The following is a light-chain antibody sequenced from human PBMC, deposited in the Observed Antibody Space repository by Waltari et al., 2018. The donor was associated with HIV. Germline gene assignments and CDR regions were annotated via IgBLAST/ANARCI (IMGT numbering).Light chain of an antibody. CDR1: NIGSKS. CDR2: DGS. Sequence: SYVLTQPPSVSVAPGQTARITCGGNNIGSKSVHWYQQKPGQAPVLVVYDGSDRPSGIPERFSGSNSGNSGNTATLTISRVEAGDEADYYCQVWDSSSDLWVFGGGTKLTVL. CDR3: QVWDSSSDLWV. V-gene: IGLV3-21*02. J-gene: IGLJ3*02.